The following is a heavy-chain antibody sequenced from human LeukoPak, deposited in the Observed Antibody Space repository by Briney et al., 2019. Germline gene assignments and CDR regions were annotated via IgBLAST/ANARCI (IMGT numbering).Heavy chain of an antibody. Sequence: GGSLRLSCVASGLTFSISWVTWVRQAPGKGLEWVANIDEHGNGKYYVDSVKGRFAISRDYATNSVFLQMNSLRAEDTSVYYCARDAGWGYYDLWGQGTPVTVSS. J-gene: IGHJ4*02. V-gene: IGHV3-7*01. D-gene: IGHD1-26*01. CDR1: GLTFSISW. CDR2: IDEHGNGK. CDR3: ARDAGWGYYDL.